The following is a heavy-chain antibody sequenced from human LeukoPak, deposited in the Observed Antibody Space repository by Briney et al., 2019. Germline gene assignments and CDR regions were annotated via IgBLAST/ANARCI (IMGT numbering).Heavy chain of an antibody. CDR1: GFTFSSYA. Sequence: GGSLRLSCAASGFTFSSYAMHWVRQAPGKGLEWVAVISYDGSNKYYADSVKGRFTISRDNSKNTVYLQMDSLRGEDTDLYFCARQMDTHYWYFDLWGRGTLVTVSS. J-gene: IGHJ2*01. CDR3: ARQMDTHYWYFDL. D-gene: IGHD2-8*01. V-gene: IGHV3-30-3*01. CDR2: ISYDGSNK.